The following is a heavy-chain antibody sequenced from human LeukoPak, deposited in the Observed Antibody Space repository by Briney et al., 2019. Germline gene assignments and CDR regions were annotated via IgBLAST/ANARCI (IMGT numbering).Heavy chain of an antibody. V-gene: IGHV4-61*10. CDR3: ARGLGYYDSSVGY. CDR1: GGSISSGNYY. Sequence: SETLSLTCTVSGGSISSGNYYWNWIRQPAGKGLEWIGSIYHSGSTNYNPSLKSRVTISVDTSKNQFSLKLTSVTAADTAVYYCARGLGYYDSSVGYWGQGTLVTVSS. D-gene: IGHD3-22*01. J-gene: IGHJ4*02. CDR2: IYHSGST.